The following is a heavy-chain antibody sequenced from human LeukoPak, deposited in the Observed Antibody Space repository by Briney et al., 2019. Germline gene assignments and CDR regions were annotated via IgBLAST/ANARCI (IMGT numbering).Heavy chain of an antibody. CDR2: INHSGST. Sequence: SETLSLTCGVHGGSFNDYSWTWIRQSPGKGLEWIGDINHSGSTTYNPSLKSRVTISVGTSKSQFSLKLSSVTAADTAVYYCARVRGYSYGELDYWGQGTLVTVSS. V-gene: IGHV4-34*09. J-gene: IGHJ4*02. CDR3: ARVRGYSYGELDY. D-gene: IGHD5-18*01. CDR1: GGSFNDYS.